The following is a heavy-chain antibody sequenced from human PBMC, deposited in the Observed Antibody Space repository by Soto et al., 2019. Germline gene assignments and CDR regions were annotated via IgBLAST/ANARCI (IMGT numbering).Heavy chain of an antibody. CDR1: GGSISNYY. CDR3: ARDGTIFGVVTQHYYYGMDV. V-gene: IGHV4-4*07. D-gene: IGHD3-3*01. Sequence: SETLSLTCTVSGGSISNYYWSWIRQPAGKGLEWIGRIYTSGNTNYNPSLKGRVTMSVDMSKNQFSLKLSSVAAADTAVYYCARDGTIFGVVTQHYYYGMDVWGQGTTVTVSS. J-gene: IGHJ6*02. CDR2: IYTSGNT.